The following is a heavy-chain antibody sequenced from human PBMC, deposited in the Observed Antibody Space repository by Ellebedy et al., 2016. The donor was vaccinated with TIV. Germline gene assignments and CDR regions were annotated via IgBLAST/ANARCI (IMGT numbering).Heavy chain of an antibody. J-gene: IGHJ4*02. CDR1: GGSFSSGSYY. Sequence: GSLRLXXTVSGGSFSSGSYYWSWIRQPPGKGLEWIGFIYYSGSTNYNPSPKSRVTISVDTSKNQFSLKLSSVTDADTAVYYCARSVGATDYWGQGTLVTVSS. CDR2: IYYSGST. V-gene: IGHV4-61*01. CDR3: ARSVGATDY. D-gene: IGHD1-26*01.